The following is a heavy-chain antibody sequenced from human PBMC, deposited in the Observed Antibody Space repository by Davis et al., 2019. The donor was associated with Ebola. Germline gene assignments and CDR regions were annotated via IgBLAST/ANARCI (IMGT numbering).Heavy chain of an antibody. CDR1: GYTFTSYG. V-gene: IGHV1-69*04. Sequence: SVKVSCKASGYTFTSYGISWVRQAPGQGLEWMGRIIPILGIANYAQKFQGRVTITADKSTSTAYMELSSLRSEDTAVYYCARSPWGTMDVWGQGTTVTVSS. D-gene: IGHD1-26*01. CDR3: ARSPWGTMDV. CDR2: IIPILGIA. J-gene: IGHJ6*02.